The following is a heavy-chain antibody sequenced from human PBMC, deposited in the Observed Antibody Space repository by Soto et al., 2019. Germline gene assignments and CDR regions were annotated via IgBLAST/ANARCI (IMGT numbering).Heavy chain of an antibody. CDR1: GFTFSSYA. Sequence: GGSLRLSCAASGFTFSSYAMSWVRQAPGKGLEWVSAISGSGGSTYYADSVKGRFTISRDNSKNTLYLQMNSLRAEDTAVYYCAKHERVWGLRSSPFDYWGQGTLVTVSS. D-gene: IGHD1-26*01. CDR3: AKHERVWGLRSSPFDY. J-gene: IGHJ4*02. CDR2: ISGSGGST. V-gene: IGHV3-23*01.